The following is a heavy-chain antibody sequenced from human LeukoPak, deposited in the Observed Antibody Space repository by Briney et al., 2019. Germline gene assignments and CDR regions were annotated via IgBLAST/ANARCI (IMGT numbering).Heavy chain of an antibody. J-gene: IGHJ3*02. CDR3: ASGFMGYDRSGYYDDAFDI. V-gene: IGHV1-2*02. CDR2: INHNSGGT. CDR1: GYSFTDYY. D-gene: IGHD3-22*01. Sequence: GASVKVSCKASGYSFTDYYIHWVRQAPGQGLEWMGWINHNSGGTNSAQKFQGRVSMTRDTSINTAYMEMRRLRSDDTAVYYCASGFMGYDRSGYYDDAFDIWGQGTMVTVSS.